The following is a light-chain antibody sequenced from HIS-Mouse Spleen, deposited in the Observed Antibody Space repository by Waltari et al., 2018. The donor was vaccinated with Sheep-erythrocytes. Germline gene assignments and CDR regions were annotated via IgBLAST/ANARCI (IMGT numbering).Light chain of an antibody. CDR3: CSYAGSSTPWV. CDR1: SSYVGSYNL. CDR2: AGS. Sequence: QSALTQPASVSGSPGQSITISCTGTSSYVGSYNLVSWYQQQPGKAPKLMIYAGSNRPSGVSNRFSGSKSGNTASLTISGLQAEDEADYYCCSYAGSSTPWVFGGGTKLTVL. J-gene: IGLJ3*02. V-gene: IGLV2-23*01.